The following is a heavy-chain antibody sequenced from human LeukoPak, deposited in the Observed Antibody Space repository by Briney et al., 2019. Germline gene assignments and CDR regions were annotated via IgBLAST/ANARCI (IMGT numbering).Heavy chain of an antibody. CDR3: ARDYDILTGYYYYGMDV. J-gene: IGHJ6*02. CDR2: ISSSSSYI. CDR1: GFTFSSYS. D-gene: IGHD3-9*01. Sequence: GGSLRLSCAASGFTFSSYSMNWVRQAPGKGLEWVSSISSSSSYIYYADSVKGRFTISRDNAKDSLYLQMNSLRAEDTAVYYCARDYDILTGYYYYGMDVWGQGTTVTVSS. V-gene: IGHV3-21*01.